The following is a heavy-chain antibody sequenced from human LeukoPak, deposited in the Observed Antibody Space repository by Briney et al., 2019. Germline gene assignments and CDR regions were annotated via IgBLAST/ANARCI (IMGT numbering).Heavy chain of an antibody. Sequence: ASVKVSCKASGYTFTSYYMHWVRQAPGQGLEWMGIINPSGGSTSYAQKFQGRVTMTRDTSTSTVYMELSSLRSEDTAVYYCARGGYCSGGSSYADDAFDIWGQGTMVTVSS. CDR1: GYTFTSYY. CDR2: INPSGGST. D-gene: IGHD2-15*01. CDR3: ARGGYCSGGSSYADDAFDI. J-gene: IGHJ3*02. V-gene: IGHV1-46*01.